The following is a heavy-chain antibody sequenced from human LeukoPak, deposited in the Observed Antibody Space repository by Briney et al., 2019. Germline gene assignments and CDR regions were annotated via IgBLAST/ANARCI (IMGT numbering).Heavy chain of an antibody. V-gene: IGHV4-34*01. CDR1: GGSFSGYY. CDR3: ARDSSSWNFDY. J-gene: IGHJ4*02. CDR2: IKHSGSA. D-gene: IGHD6-6*01. Sequence: PSETLSLTCAVYGGSFSGYYWSWLRQPPGKGLEWIGEIKHSGSANYNPSLKSRVTISVDTSKNQFSLTLSSVTAADTAVYYCARDSSSWNFDYWGQGTLVTVSS.